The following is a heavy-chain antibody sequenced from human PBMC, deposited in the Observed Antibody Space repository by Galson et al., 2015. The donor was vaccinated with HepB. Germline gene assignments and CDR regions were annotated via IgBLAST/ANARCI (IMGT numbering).Heavy chain of an antibody. CDR3: ARPPRAYYDSSGYYHLWAFDI. CDR1: GYSFTSYW. J-gene: IGHJ3*02. CDR2: IYPGDSDT. D-gene: IGHD3-22*01. V-gene: IGHV5-51*01. Sequence: QSGAEVTKPGESLKISCKGSGYSFTSYWIGWVRQMPGKGLEWMGIIYPGDSDTRYSPSFQGQVTISADKSISTAYLQWSSLKASDTAMYYCARPPRAYYDSSGYYHLWAFDIWGQGTMVTVSS.